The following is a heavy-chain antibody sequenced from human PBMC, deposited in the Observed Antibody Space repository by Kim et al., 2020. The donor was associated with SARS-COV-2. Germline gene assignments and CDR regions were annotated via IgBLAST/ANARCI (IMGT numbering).Heavy chain of an antibody. Sequence: GGSLRLSCAASGFTFSSYAMSWVRQAPGKGLEWVSAISGSGGSTYYADSVKGRFTISRDNSKNTLYLQMNSLRAEDTAVYYCAKDGADSSGYYRYGYWGQGTLVTVSS. J-gene: IGHJ4*02. CDR3: AKDGADSSGYYRYGY. CDR1: GFTFSSYA. D-gene: IGHD3-22*01. V-gene: IGHV3-23*01. CDR2: ISGSGGST.